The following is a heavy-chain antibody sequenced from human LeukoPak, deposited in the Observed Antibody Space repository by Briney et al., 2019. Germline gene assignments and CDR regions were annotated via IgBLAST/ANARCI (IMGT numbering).Heavy chain of an antibody. V-gene: IGHV4-38-2*02. CDR1: GYSLSSGYY. D-gene: IGHD3-3*01. CDR2: IYTSGST. J-gene: IGHJ5*02. Sequence: SETLSLTCAVSGYSLSSGYYWGWIRQPPGKGLEWIGRIYTSGSTNYTPSLKSRVTTSVDKSKNQFSLKLSSVTAAATAVYYCARDGMVAYYDFWSGYYQYNWFDPWGQGTLVTVSS. CDR3: ARDGMVAYYDFWSGYYQYNWFDP.